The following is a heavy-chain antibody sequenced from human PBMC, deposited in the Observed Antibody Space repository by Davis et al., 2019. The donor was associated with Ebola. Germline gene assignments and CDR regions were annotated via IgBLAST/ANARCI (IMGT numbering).Heavy chain of an antibody. CDR2: INPNSGGT. V-gene: IGHV1-2*02. Sequence: ASVKVSCKASGYTFTGYYMHWVRQAPGQGLEWMGWINPNSGGTNYAQKFQGRVTMTRDTSISTAYMELSRLRSDDTAVYYCARAPRGSGWYLDYWGQGTLVTVSS. CDR1: GYTFTGYY. CDR3: ARAPRGSGWYLDY. D-gene: IGHD6-19*01. J-gene: IGHJ4*02.